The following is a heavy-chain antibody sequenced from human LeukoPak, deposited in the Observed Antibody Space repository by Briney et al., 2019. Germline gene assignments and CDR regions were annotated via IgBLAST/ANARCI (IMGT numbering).Heavy chain of an antibody. CDR1: GFTFSSYA. D-gene: IGHD1-26*01. CDR2: ISGSGGST. V-gene: IGHV3-23*01. J-gene: IGHJ4*02. CDR3: AKGTSGSYRNYFDY. Sequence: GGSLRLSCAASGFTFSSYAMSWVRQAPGKGLEWVSAISGSGGSTYYADSVKGRFTISGDNSKNTLYLQMNSLRAEDTAVYYCAKGTSGSYRNYFDYWGQGTLVTVSS.